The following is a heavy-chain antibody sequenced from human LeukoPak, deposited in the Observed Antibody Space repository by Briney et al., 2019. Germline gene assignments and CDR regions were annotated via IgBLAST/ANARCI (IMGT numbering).Heavy chain of an antibody. J-gene: IGHJ6*03. CDR2: FAPEDGET. Sequence: ASVKVSCKLSGYTLTELSMHWVRPAPGRGRERMGGFAPEDGETMYTQMLQGRVTMTEDTSTDTAYMELSSMRSEDTAVYYCATRPGAGAAAGPDYYMDVWGKGTTVTVSS. V-gene: IGHV1-24*01. CDR3: ATRPGAGAAAGPDYYMDV. D-gene: IGHD6-13*01. CDR1: GYTLTELS.